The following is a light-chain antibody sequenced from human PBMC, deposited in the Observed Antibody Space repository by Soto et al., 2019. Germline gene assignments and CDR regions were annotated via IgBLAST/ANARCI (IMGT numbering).Light chain of an antibody. Sequence: DIVMTQTPLSLSVTPGQPASISCKSSQSLLHSDGKTYLYWSLQKPGQPPLLLIYAVSNRFSGVPDRFSCSVSGTDFTLKISRVEAEDVGVYYCMQSIHLPLFTFGPGTKVDIK. V-gene: IGKV2D-29*01. CDR1: QSLLHSDGKTY. CDR2: AVS. J-gene: IGKJ3*01. CDR3: MQSIHLPLFT.